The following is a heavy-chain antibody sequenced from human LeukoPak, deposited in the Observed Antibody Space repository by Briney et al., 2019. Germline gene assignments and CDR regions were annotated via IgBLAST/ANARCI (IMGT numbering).Heavy chain of an antibody. D-gene: IGHD3-10*01. J-gene: IGHJ6*02. CDR2: IYYSGST. Sequence: SETLSLTCTVSGGSISSYYWSWIRQPPGKGLEWIGYIYYSGSTNYNPSLKSRVTISVDTSKNQFSLKLSSVTAADTAVYYCARDGLLGQDPYYYYYGMDVWGQGPTVTVSS. V-gene: IGHV4-59*01. CDR1: GGSISSYY. CDR3: ARDGLLGQDPYYYYYGMDV.